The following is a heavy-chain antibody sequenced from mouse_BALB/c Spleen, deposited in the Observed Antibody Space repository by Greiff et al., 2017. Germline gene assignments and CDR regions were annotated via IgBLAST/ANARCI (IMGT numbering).Heavy chain of an antibody. Sequence: EVQVVESGGGLVQPGGSRKLSCAASGFTFSSFGMHWVRQAPEKGLEWVAYISSGSSTIYYGDTVKGRFTISRDNPKNTLFLQMTSLRSEDTAMYYCARGDRYDDAMDYWGQGTSVTVSS. V-gene: IGHV5-17*02. D-gene: IGHD2-14*01. CDR2: ISSGSSTI. J-gene: IGHJ4*01. CDR3: ARGDRYDDAMDY. CDR1: GFTFSSFG.